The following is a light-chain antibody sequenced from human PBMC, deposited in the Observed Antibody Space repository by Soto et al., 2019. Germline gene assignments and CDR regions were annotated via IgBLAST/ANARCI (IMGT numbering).Light chain of an antibody. CDR3: QQYNNYPWT. CDR1: QSIGSW. V-gene: IGKV1-5*01. CDR2: DAS. J-gene: IGKJ1*01. Sequence: DIQMTQAPSTLSASVGDRVPITCRASQSIGSWLAWYQHKPGKAPNLLINDASTLESGVPSRFSGSGSGTEFTLTISSLQPDDFATYYCQQYNNYPWTFGQGTKVDIK.